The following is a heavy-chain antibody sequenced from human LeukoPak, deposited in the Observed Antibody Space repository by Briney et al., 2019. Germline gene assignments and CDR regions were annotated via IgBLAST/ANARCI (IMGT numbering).Heavy chain of an antibody. CDR1: GSTFSSYD. CDR3: ARVPELELRFFDY. V-gene: IGHV1-69*05. CDR2: IIPIFGTA. J-gene: IGHJ4*02. D-gene: IGHD1-7*01. Sequence: SVTVSGKASGSTFSSYDNSWEREGHGQGNEWMGRIIPIFGTANYAQKFQGRVTITTDESTSTAYMELSSLRSEDTAVYYCARVPELELRFFDYWGQGTLVTVSS.